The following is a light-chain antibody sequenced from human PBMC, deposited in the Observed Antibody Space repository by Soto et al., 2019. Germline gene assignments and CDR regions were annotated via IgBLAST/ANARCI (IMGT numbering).Light chain of an antibody. V-gene: IGKV3-11*01. Sequence: EIVLTQSPANLSLSPGERATLSCRASQSVTPYLSWYQQKPGQAPRLLIYDASNRATDIPARFSGSGSGTDFTLTISSLEPEDFAVYYCQHRGNWPRTFGQGTKLEIK. CDR1: QSVTPY. J-gene: IGKJ2*01. CDR2: DAS. CDR3: QHRGNWPRT.